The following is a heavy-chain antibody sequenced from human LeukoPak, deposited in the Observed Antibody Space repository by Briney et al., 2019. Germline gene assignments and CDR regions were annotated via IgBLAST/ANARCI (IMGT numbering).Heavy chain of an antibody. J-gene: IGHJ4*02. V-gene: IGHV5-51*01. D-gene: IGHD1-20*01. CDR1: GYSFGIYW. CDR2: INPGDSAI. CDR3: ARHVAYNTWNYFDY. Sequence: RHGESLKISCKGFGYSFGIYWLGWVRQMPGKGLEWIGIINPGDSAIEYSPSFQGQVTISADKSISTAHLQWSSLKASDTAIYYCARHVAYNTWNYFDYWGQGILVTVSS.